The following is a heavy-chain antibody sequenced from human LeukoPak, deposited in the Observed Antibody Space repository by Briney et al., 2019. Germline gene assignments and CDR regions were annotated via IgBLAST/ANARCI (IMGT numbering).Heavy chain of an antibody. D-gene: IGHD2-2*01. Sequence: SETLSLTCSVSGGSISSYYWSWIRQPPGKGLEWIGYIYYTGSTNYNPSLKSRITISVDTSKNQFSLKLNSVAAADTAVYYCARELCSTTTCYFDYWGQGTLVTVSS. CDR3: ARELCSTTTCYFDY. CDR1: GGSISSYY. J-gene: IGHJ4*02. CDR2: IYYTGST. V-gene: IGHV4-59*01.